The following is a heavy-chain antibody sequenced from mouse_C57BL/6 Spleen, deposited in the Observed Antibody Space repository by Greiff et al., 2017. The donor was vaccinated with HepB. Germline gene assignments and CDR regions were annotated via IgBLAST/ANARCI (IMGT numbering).Heavy chain of an antibody. V-gene: IGHV1-26*01. CDR3: ANYDGYYDWYFDV. CDR1: GYTFTDYY. J-gene: IGHJ1*03. CDR2: INPNNGGT. D-gene: IGHD2-3*01. Sequence: VQLQQSGPELVKPGASVKISCKASGYTFTDYYMNWVKQSHGKSLEWIGDINPNNGGTSYNQKFKGKATLTVDKSSSTAYMELRSLTSEDSAVYYCANYDGYYDWYFDVWGTGTTVTVSS.